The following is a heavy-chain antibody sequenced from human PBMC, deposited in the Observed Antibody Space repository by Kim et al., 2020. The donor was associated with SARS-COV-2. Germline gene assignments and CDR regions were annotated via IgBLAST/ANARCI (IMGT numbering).Heavy chain of an antibody. CDR3: AREALRYFDWLVDGMDV. D-gene: IGHD3-9*01. V-gene: IGHV4-61*02. Sequence: SETLSLTCTVSGGSISSGSYYWSWIRQPAGKGLEWIGRIYTSGSTNYNPSLKSRVTISVDTSKNQFSLKLSSVTAADTAVYYCAREALRYFDWLVDGMDVWGQGTTVTVSS. CDR2: IYTSGST. CDR1: GGSISSGSYY. J-gene: IGHJ6*02.